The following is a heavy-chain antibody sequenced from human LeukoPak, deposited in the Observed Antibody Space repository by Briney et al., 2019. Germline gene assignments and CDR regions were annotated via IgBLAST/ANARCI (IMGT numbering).Heavy chain of an antibody. D-gene: IGHD3-22*01. CDR2: IIPIFGTA. Sequence: SVEVSCKASGGTFSSYAISWVRQAPGQGLEWMGGIIPIFGTANYAQKFQGRVTITADESTSTAYMELSSLRSEDTAVYYCARGEYYYDSSGYYRSDYFDYWGQGTLVTVSS. V-gene: IGHV1-69*13. CDR3: ARGEYYYDSSGYYRSDYFDY. J-gene: IGHJ4*02. CDR1: GGTFSSYA.